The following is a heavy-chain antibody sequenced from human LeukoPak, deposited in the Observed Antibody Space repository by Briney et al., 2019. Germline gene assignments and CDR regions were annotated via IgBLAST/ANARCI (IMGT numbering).Heavy chain of an antibody. V-gene: IGHV3-53*01. CDR1: GFTVSSNY. CDR2: IYSGGST. CDR3: ARGYCSGGSCLGY. J-gene: IGHJ4*02. D-gene: IGHD2-15*01. Sequence: PGGSLRLSCAASGFTVSSNYMSWVHQAPGKGLEWVSVIYSGGSTYYADSVKGRFTISRDNSKNTLYLQMNSLRAEDTAVYYCARGYCSGGSCLGYWGQGTLVTVSS.